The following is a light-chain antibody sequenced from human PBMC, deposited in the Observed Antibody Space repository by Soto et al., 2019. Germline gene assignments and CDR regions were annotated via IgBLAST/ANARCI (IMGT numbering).Light chain of an antibody. CDR2: GAS. CDR3: QQYNNWPQT. CDR1: QSVSSN. V-gene: IGKV3D-15*01. J-gene: IGKJ1*01. Sequence: EIVLTHSPGTLSLSPGERATLSSRASQSVSSNLAWYQQKPGQAPRLLIYGASTRATSIPARFSGSGSGTDFTLTISSLQPEDSAVYYCQQYNNWPQTFGQGTKVDIK.